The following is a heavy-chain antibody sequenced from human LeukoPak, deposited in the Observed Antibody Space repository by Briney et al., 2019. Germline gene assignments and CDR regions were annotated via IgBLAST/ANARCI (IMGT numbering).Heavy chain of an antibody. J-gene: IGHJ4*02. D-gene: IGHD2-21*02. Sequence: ASVKVSCKASGYTFKSYYIHWVRQAPGQGLEWMGIINPSGGSTSYAQKFQGRVTMTRDTSTSTVYMELSSLRSEDTAVYYCARDRGGDWDYWGQGTLVTVSS. CDR1: GYTFKSYY. CDR2: INPSGGST. CDR3: ARDRGGDWDY. V-gene: IGHV1-46*02.